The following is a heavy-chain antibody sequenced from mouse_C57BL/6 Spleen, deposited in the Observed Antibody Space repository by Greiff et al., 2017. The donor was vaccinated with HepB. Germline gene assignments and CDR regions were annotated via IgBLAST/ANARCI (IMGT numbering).Heavy chain of an antibody. CDR1: GYTFTSYW. D-gene: IGHD4-1*01. CDR3: TRCQANWDRGDAMDY. CDR2: IYPGNSDT. V-gene: IGHV1-5*01. Sequence: VQLQQSGTVLARPGASVKMSCKTSGYTFTSYWMHWVKQRPGQGLEWIGAIYPGNSDTSYNQKFKGKAKLTAVTSASTAYMELSSLTNEDSAVYYCTRCQANWDRGDAMDYWGQGTAVTVSS. J-gene: IGHJ4*01.